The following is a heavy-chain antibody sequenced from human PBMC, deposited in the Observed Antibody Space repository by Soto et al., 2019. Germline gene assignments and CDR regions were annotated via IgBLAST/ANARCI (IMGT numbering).Heavy chain of an antibody. Sequence: EVQLVESGGGLVQPGGSLRLSCAASGFTVSSNYMSWVRQAPGKGLEWVSVIYSGGSTYYADSVKGRFTISRDNSKNTLYLQMNSLRAEDTAVYYCAGASRRAAAGSFDYWGQGTLVTVSS. CDR2: IYSGGST. CDR1: GFTVSSNY. D-gene: IGHD6-13*01. J-gene: IGHJ4*02. V-gene: IGHV3-66*01. CDR3: AGASRRAAAGSFDY.